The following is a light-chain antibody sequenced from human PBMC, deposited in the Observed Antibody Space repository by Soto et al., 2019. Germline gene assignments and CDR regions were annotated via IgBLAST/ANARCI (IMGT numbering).Light chain of an antibody. J-gene: IGKJ1*01. V-gene: IGKV3-20*01. CDR3: QQYGISPWT. CDR1: QSVSSSY. Sequence: EIVLTQSPGTLSLSPGERATLSCRASQSVSSSYLAWYQQKPGQAPRLLIYGASSRATGIPDRFSGSGSGTDFTLTISRLEPEDFAVYYCQQYGISPWTFGHGTKVEIK. CDR2: GAS.